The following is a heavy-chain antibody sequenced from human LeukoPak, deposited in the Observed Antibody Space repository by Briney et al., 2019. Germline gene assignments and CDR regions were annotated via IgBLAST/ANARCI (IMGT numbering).Heavy chain of an antibody. D-gene: IGHD1-14*01. Sequence: SETLSLTCTVSGGSISSYYWSWIRQPPGERREWIGYIYYTGTPNYNPSLERRVTMSVDTSKNQFSLKLTSVTAADTAVYYCARQVYYHNRPAYDYWGQGTLVTVSS. CDR1: GGSISSYY. V-gene: IGHV4-59*08. CDR3: ARQVYYHNRPAYDY. CDR2: IYYTGTP. J-gene: IGHJ4*02.